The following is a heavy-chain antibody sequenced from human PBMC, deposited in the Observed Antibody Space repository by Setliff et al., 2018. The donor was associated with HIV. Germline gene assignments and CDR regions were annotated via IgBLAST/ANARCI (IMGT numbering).Heavy chain of an antibody. J-gene: IGHJ4*02. CDR1: GYTFTSYA. D-gene: IGHD3-3*01. CDR2: INAGNGNT. CDR3: AREIRNYDFWSGYWEDHYFDS. V-gene: IGHV1-3*01. Sequence: ASVKVSCKASGYTFTSYAMHWVRQAPGQRLEWMGWINAGNGNTKYSQKFQGSVTITRDTSASTAYMELSNLRSEGTAVYYCAREIRNYDFWSGYWEDHYFDSWGQGTLVTVSS.